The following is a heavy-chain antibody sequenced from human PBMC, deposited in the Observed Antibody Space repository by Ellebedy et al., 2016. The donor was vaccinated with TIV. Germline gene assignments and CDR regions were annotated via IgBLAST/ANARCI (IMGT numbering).Heavy chain of an antibody. V-gene: IGHV1-69*04. CDR1: GGTFSSYA. CDR3: ARGVGIDRSYWDY. J-gene: IGHJ4*02. D-gene: IGHD1-14*01. CDR2: IIPILGIA. Sequence: ASVKVSCKASGGTFSSYAISWVRQAPGQGLEWMGRIIPILGIANYAQKFQGRVTITADKSTSTAYMELSSLRSEDTAVYYCARGVGIDRSYWDYWGQGTLVTVSS.